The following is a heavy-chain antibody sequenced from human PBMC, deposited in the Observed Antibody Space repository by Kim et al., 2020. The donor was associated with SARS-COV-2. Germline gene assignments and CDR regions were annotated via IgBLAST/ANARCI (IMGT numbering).Heavy chain of an antibody. Sequence: YATAYAASVKGRLTISRDDSKNTAYLQMNSLKTEDTAVYYCTRNVNWFDPWGQGTLVTVSS. J-gene: IGHJ5*02. CDR2: YAT. V-gene: IGHV3-73*01. CDR3: TRNVNWFDP.